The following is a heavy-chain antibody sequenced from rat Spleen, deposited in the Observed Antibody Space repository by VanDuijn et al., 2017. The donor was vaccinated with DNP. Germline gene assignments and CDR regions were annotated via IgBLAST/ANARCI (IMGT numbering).Heavy chain of an antibody. V-gene: IGHV3-3*01. D-gene: IGHD1-11*01. CDR2: INSEGTT. J-gene: IGHJ3*01. CDR1: GYSITSSYI. CDR3: ARGDYGGYSHWFDY. Sequence: EVQLQESGPGLVKPSQSLSLTCSVTGYSITSSYIWNWIRKFPGNKLEWMGYINSEGTTNYNPSLKSRISITRDTSKNQFFLQVNSVTTEDTATYYCARGDYGGYSHWFDYWGQGTLVTVSS.